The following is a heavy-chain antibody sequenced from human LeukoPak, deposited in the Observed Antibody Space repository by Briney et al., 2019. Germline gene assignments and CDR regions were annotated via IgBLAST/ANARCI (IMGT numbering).Heavy chain of an antibody. Sequence: GGSLRLSCAASGFTFSSCAMHWVRQAPGKGLEWVAVISSDGSNKYYADSVKGRFTISRDNSKNTLYLQMNSLRAEDTAVYYCAGPQVVERYFDHWGQGTLVTVSS. V-gene: IGHV3-30*01. CDR1: GFTFSSCA. D-gene: IGHD2-15*01. CDR2: ISSDGSNK. CDR3: AGPQVVERYFDH. J-gene: IGHJ4*02.